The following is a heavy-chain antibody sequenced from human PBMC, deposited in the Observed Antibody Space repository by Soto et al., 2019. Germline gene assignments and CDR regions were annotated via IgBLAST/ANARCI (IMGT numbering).Heavy chain of an antibody. CDR3: AREFAPGSPNYDY. CDR2: FTRNGNT. CDR1: GGTCSNYA. V-gene: IGHV3-23*01. J-gene: IGHJ4*02. Sequence: GGSLRHSCAAAGGTCSNYAMSWVRQPPGKGLEWVSTFTRNGNTYYADSVKGRFTISRDNSKNTLSLQMDSLRAEDTAVYYCAREFAPGSPNYDYWGLGTLVTVSS. D-gene: IGHD3-10*01.